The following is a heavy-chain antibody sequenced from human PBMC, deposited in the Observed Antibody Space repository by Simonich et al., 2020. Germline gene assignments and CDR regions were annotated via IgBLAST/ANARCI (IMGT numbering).Heavy chain of an antibody. V-gene: IGHV3-21*01. D-gene: IGHD3-10*01. Sequence: GGVLVKPGGSLRLSCAASGFTFSSYSMNWVRLAPGKGLEWVSSISSSSSYIYYPDSVKGRFTISNNNAKNSLYLQMNSLRAEDTAVYYCARDTSYYGSGSYDFDYWGQGTLVTVSS. CDR2: ISSSSSYI. CDR1: GFTFSSYS. J-gene: IGHJ4*02. CDR3: ARDTSYYGSGSYDFDY.